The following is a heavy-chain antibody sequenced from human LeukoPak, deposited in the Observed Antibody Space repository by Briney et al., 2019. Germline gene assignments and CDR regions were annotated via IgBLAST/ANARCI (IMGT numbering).Heavy chain of an antibody. Sequence: RSSETLSLTCTVSGGSISSYYWSWIRQPPGKGLEWIGYIYYSGSTNYNPSLKSRVTISVDTSKNQFSLKLSSVTAADTAVYYCARYGRTGFDYWGQGTLVTVSS. D-gene: IGHD3/OR15-3a*01. CDR2: IYYSGST. J-gene: IGHJ4*02. CDR1: GGSISSYY. CDR3: ARYGRTGFDY. V-gene: IGHV4-59*01.